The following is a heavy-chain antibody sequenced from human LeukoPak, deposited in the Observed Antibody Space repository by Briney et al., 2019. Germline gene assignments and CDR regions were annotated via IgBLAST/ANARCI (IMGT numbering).Heavy chain of an antibody. V-gene: IGHV1-2*02. J-gene: IGHJ4*02. CDR2: INTKSGVT. D-gene: IGHD4-17*01. CDR3: AREIHKPDNGEYHGNFDF. Sequence: GASVKLSFKSSGYTFSDYYIHWVRQAPGQGLEWMGWINTKSGVTNYGQKFQGRVTMIRDTSISTAYMDLSSLRSNDTAVYYCAREIHKPDNGEYHGNFDFWGQGTLVTVSS. CDR1: GYTFSDYY.